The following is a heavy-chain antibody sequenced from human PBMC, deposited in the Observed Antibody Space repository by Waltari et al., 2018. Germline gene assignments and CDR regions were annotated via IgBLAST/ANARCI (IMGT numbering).Heavy chain of an antibody. CDR1: GFTFSSYS. CDR3: ARDRKRGGSYETVDY. J-gene: IGHJ4*02. V-gene: IGHV3-48*04. Sequence: EVQLVESGGGLVQPGGSLRLSCAASGFTFSSYSMHWVRQAPGKGLEWVSYISSSSSTIYYADSVKGRFTISRDNAKNSLYLQMNSLRAEDTAVYYCARDRKRGGSYETVDYWGQGTLVTVSS. D-gene: IGHD1-26*01. CDR2: ISSSSSTI.